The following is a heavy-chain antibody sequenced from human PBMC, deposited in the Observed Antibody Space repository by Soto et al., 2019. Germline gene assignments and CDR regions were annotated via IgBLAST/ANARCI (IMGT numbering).Heavy chain of an antibody. V-gene: IGHV2-5*02. CDR3: APAGDYDLLSFDH. Sequence: QITLRESGPALVRPAQTLTLTCTFSGFSLTSHHMGVAWIRQPPGKAMEWLALIYWDDDERFNPSLKDRLAISKDPSKNAVVLTMTNMGPLDTATYFCAPAGDYDLLSFDHWGPGTLVTVSS. J-gene: IGHJ4*02. CDR2: IYWDDDE. CDR1: GFSLTSHHMG. D-gene: IGHD4-17*01.